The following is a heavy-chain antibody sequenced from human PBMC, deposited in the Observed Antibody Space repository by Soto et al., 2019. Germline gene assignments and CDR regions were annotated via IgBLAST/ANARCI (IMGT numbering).Heavy chain of an antibody. J-gene: IGHJ4*02. D-gene: IGHD3-16*01. CDR2: ILPLFGTG. CDR1: GGTFSSNA. Sequence: QVQLVQSGAEVKKPGSSVRVSCKASGGTFSSNAISWVRQAPGQGLEWMGGILPLFGTGKYAQKFLGRVTVSADESTNTAYMELRDLRSDDTAVCYCARLSEEIGGVFDSWGQETLVTVSS. V-gene: IGHV1-69*01. CDR3: ARLSEEIGGVFDS.